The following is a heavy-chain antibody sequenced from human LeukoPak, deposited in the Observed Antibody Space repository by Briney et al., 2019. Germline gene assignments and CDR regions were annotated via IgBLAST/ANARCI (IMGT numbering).Heavy chain of an antibody. D-gene: IGHD6-19*01. CDR2: AYYSGST. J-gene: IGHJ5*02. CDR1: GGSIGSYY. V-gene: IGHV4-59*08. CDR3: ARNSAVATSRSWFDP. Sequence: PSETLSLTCTVSGGSIGSYYWSWIRQPPGKGLEWIGYAYYSGSTTYNPSLESRVTISVDTSKNQFSLKLTAVTAADTAVYYCARNSAVATSRSWFDPWGQGTLVTVSS.